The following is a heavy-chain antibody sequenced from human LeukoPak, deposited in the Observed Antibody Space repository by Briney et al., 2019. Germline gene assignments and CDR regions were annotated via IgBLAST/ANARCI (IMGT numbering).Heavy chain of an antibody. CDR3: ARGRMATKTNYFDY. CDR1: GGTFSSYT. CDR2: IIPIFGTA. J-gene: IGHJ4*02. Sequence: ASVKVSCKASGGTFSSYTISRVRQAPGQGLEWMGGIIPIFGTANYAQKFQGRVTITTDESTSTAYMELSSLRSEDTAVYYCARGRMATKTNYFDYWGQGTLVTVSS. V-gene: IGHV1-69*05. D-gene: IGHD5-24*01.